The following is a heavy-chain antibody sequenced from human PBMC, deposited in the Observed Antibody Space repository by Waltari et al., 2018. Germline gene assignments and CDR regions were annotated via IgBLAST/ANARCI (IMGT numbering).Heavy chain of an antibody. CDR2: IYHSGST. Sequence: QVQLQESGPGLVKPSGTLSLTCAVSGGSISSSNWWRWVRQPPGQGLEWIGEIYHSGSTNYNPSLKSRVTISVDKSKNQFSLKLSSVTAADTAVYYCASGRGRGVPAAILYNWFDPWGQGTLVTVSS. V-gene: IGHV4-4*02. CDR3: ASGRGRGVPAAILYNWFDP. J-gene: IGHJ5*02. D-gene: IGHD2-2*01. CDR1: GGSISSSNW.